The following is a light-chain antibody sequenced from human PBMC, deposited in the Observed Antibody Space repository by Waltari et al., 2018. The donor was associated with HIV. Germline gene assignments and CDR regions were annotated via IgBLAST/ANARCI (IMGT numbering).Light chain of an antibody. CDR3: QQYQASPPTYT. CDR1: QTINSNY. J-gene: IGKJ2*01. Sequence: EPVLTQSPGTLSLSPGARATLSCRASQTINSNYLAWYQHKPGLPPRLLIYDASTRAAGIPDRFSGGGSGTDFTLTISRLEPEDFAIYFCQQYQASPPTYTFGQGTRLEV. CDR2: DAS. V-gene: IGKV3-20*01.